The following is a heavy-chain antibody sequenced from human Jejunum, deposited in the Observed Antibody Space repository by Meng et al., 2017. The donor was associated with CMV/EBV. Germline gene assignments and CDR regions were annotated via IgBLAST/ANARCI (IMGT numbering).Heavy chain of an antibody. Sequence: WGRRAPGQGLEWMGWINPDSGATSYAQKFRGRVNMTRETSTKTAYMELSRLRPDDTAVYFCAREGDIVFPSTIISYHYAMDVWGQGTTGTVSS. J-gene: IGHJ6*02. CDR3: AREGDIVFPSTIISYHYAMDV. D-gene: IGHD2-15*01. V-gene: IGHV1-2*02. CDR2: INPDSGAT.